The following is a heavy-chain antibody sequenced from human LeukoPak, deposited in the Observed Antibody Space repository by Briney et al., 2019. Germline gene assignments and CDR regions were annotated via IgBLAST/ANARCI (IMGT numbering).Heavy chain of an antibody. Sequence: PGGPLRLSCAASGFTFSSYVMHWVRQAPGKGLEWVASISYDGSKKFYADSVKGRFTVSRDNSKNTLYLQMNSLRPEDTSVYYCALDKVAVGDYWGQGTLVTVSS. CDR1: GFTFSSYV. D-gene: IGHD6-19*01. V-gene: IGHV3-30*03. CDR3: ALDKVAVGDY. CDR2: ISYDGSKK. J-gene: IGHJ4*02.